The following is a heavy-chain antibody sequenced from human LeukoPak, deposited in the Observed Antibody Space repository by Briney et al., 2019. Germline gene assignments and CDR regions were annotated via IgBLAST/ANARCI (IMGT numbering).Heavy chain of an antibody. V-gene: IGHV3-74*01. Sequence: GGSLRLSCAASGFTFSSYWMHWVRQAPGKGLVWVSRINSDGSSTSYADSVKGRFTISIDNAKNTLYLQMNSLRAEDTAVYYCARHPPFNGVPARPFDYWGPGILVTVSS. CDR3: ARHPPFNGVPARPFDY. CDR1: GFTFSSYW. J-gene: IGHJ4*02. CDR2: INSDGSST. D-gene: IGHD2-2*01.